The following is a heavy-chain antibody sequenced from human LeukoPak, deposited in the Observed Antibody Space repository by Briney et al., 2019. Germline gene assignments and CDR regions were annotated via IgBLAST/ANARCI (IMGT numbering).Heavy chain of an antibody. J-gene: IGHJ4*02. D-gene: IGHD2-15*01. CDR3: ARGDVVVVAATFDY. V-gene: IGHV3-7*01. Sequence: GGSLRLSCAASGFTFSSYWMSWVRQAPGKGLEWVANIKQDGSEKYYVDSVRGRFTISRDNAKNSLYLQMNSLRAEDTAVYYCARGDVVVVAATFDYWGQGTLVTVSS. CDR1: GFTFSSYW. CDR2: IKQDGSEK.